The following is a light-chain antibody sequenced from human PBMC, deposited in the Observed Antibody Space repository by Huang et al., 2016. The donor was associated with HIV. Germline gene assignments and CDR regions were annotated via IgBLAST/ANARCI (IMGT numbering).Light chain of an antibody. CDR1: QNLTNNY. CDR2: GAS. CDR3: QQYLSSPLT. J-gene: IGKJ4*01. Sequence: DIVLTQSPGTPSLSPGARAALSCRASQNLTNNYLAWYQQSSGQAPRPRIYGASNRAMGIPDRFSGSGAGTDFTLIINRLEPQDSAVYYCQQYLSSPLTFGGGTNVEIK. V-gene: IGKV3-20*01.